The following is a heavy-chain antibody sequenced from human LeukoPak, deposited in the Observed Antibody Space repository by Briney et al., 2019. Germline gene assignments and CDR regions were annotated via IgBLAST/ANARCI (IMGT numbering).Heavy chain of an antibody. D-gene: IGHD6-19*01. J-gene: IGHJ4*02. CDR3: ASYRPGYSSGWYVVH. V-gene: IGHV3-30*02. Sequence: PGGSLRLSCAASGFTFSSYGMHWVRQAPGKGLEWVAFIRYDGSNKYYADSVKGRFTISRDNAKNSLYLQMNSLRAEDTAVYYCASYRPGYSSGWYVVHWGQGTLVTVSS. CDR2: IRYDGSNK. CDR1: GFTFSSYG.